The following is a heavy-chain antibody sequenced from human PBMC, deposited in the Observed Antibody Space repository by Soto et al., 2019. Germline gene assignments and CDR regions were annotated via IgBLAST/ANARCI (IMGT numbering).Heavy chain of an antibody. J-gene: IGHJ4*02. D-gene: IGHD3-16*01. CDR1: GGSISSGGYY. Sequence: SETLSLTCTVSGGSISSGGYYWSWIRQHPGKGLEWIGYIYYSGSTYYNPSLKSRVTISVDTSKNQFSLKLSSVTAADTAVYYCARANLRFGRLNPWYFDYWGQGNLVTVSS. CDR2: IYYSGST. CDR3: ARANLRFGRLNPWYFDY. V-gene: IGHV4-31*03.